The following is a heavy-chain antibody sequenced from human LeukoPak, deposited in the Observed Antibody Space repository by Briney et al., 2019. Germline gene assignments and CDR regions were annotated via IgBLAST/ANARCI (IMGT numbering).Heavy chain of an antibody. J-gene: IGHJ4*02. CDR1: GFTFSSYA. CDR2: ISGSGGST. Sequence: PGASLRLSCAASGFTFSSYAMSWVRQAPGKGLEWVSAISGSGGSTYYADSVKGRFTISRDNSKNTLYLQMNSLKTEDTAVYYCTTVFTMVRGAIGYWGQGTLVTVSS. D-gene: IGHD3-10*01. V-gene: IGHV3-23*01. CDR3: TTVFTMVRGAIGY.